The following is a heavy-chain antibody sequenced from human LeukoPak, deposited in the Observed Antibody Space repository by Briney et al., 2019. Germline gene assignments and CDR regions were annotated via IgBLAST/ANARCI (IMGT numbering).Heavy chain of an antibody. CDR3: ARDTPRPYYYHHMDV. CDR2: INPNSGGT. J-gene: IGHJ6*03. Sequence: ASVKVSCKASGYTFTGYYMHWVRQAPGQGLEWMGWINPNSGGTNYAQKFQGRVTMTRDTSIGTAYMDLRRLRSDDTAVYYCARDTPRPYYYHHMDVWGKGTTVTVSS. V-gene: IGHV1-2*02. CDR1: GYTFTGYY.